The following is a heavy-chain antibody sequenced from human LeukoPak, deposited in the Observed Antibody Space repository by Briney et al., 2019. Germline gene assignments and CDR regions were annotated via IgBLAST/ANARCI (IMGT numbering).Heavy chain of an antibody. CDR3: ARPPHSTGPVWLVVF. D-gene: IGHD6-19*01. CDR1: GFTFSSYA. CDR2: ISGSGGST. J-gene: IGHJ4*02. Sequence: PGGSLRLSCAASGFTFSSYAMSWVRQAPGKGLEWVSAISGSGGSTYYADSVKGRFTISRDNSKNTLYLQMNSLRAEDTAVYYCARPPHSTGPVWLVVFWGQGTLVTVSS. V-gene: IGHV3-23*01.